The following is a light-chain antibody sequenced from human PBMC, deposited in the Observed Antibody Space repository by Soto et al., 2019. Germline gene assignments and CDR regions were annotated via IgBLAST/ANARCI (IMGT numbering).Light chain of an antibody. V-gene: IGKV3-15*01. J-gene: IGKJ2*01. Sequence: EIVMTQSPATLSVSPGERATLSCRASQSVFSSLAWYQQKPGQAPRLLIYGAATRATGIPARFSGGGSGTEFTLTISSLQSEDFATYYCQQYHSYSYTFGQGTKVDIK. CDR2: GAA. CDR3: QQYHSYSYT. CDR1: QSVFSS.